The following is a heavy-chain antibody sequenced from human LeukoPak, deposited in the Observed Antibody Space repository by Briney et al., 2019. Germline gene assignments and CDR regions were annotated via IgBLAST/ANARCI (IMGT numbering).Heavy chain of an antibody. CDR1: GESFSSYY. V-gene: IGHV4-34*01. CDR3: ARVDGDGYNIPDY. Sequence: SETLSLTCAVYGESFSSYYWSWIRQPPGKGVEWIGEINHSGNTNYNPSLKSRVTISVDTSKNQFSLKLSSVTAADTAVYYCARVDGDGYNIPDYWGQGTLVTVSS. CDR2: INHSGNT. J-gene: IGHJ4*02. D-gene: IGHD5-24*01.